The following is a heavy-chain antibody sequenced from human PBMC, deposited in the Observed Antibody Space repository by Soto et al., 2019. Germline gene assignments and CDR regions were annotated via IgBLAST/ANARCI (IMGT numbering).Heavy chain of an antibody. CDR2: INPNGGAT. CDR1: GDSFSAYY. D-gene: IGHD5-12*01. V-gene: IGHV1-2*02. J-gene: IGHJ6*03. Sequence: QVQLVQSGAEVKKPGASVKVSCKTSGDSFSAYYLHWVRQAPGQGFEWLGWINPNGGATKYAQKFRGRVAMTRDTYIRTAYLELTSLRSDDTAIYYCARERGGATATLDYYYFYMDVWGKGTTVTVSS. CDR3: ARERGGATATLDYYYFYMDV.